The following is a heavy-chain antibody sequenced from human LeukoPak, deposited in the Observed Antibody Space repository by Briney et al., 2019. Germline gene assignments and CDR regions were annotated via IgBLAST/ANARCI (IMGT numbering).Heavy chain of an antibody. V-gene: IGHV1-18*01. Sequence: GASVKVSCKASGYTFTSYGISWVRQAPGQGLEWMGWISAYNGNTNYAQKLQGRVTMTTDTSTSTAYMELRSLRSDDTAVYYCARDRLVENYYYYMDVWGKGTTVTISS. CDR3: ARDRLVENYYYYMDV. J-gene: IGHJ6*03. CDR2: ISAYNGNT. CDR1: GYTFTSYG.